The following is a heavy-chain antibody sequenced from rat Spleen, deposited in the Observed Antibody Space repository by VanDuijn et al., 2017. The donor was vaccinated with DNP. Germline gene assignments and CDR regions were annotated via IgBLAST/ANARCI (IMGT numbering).Heavy chain of an antibody. CDR2: ITYDGSST. J-gene: IGHJ4*01. Sequence: EVQLVESGGGLVQPGRSLKLSCAASGFTFSDYNMAWVRQAPKKGLEWVATITYDGSSTYYRDSVKGRFTISRDNAKSTLYLQMDSLRSDETASYYCARHGEVHLRYAMDAWGQGTSVTVSS. CDR3: ARHGEVHLRYAMDA. D-gene: IGHD1-5*01. CDR1: GFTFSDYN. V-gene: IGHV5-7*01.